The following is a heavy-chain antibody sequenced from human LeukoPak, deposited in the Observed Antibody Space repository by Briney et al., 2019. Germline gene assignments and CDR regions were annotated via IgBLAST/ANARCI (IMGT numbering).Heavy chain of an antibody. Sequence: PGGSLRLSCVASGFTFSRSWMSWLRQAPGKGLEWVANIKHDGSEKYYVDSVKGRFTISRDDAKNSVYLQMNSLRAEDTAIYYCARDPEGGACDHWGQGTLVTVSS. CDR2: IKHDGSEK. J-gene: IGHJ4*02. CDR1: GFTFSRSW. D-gene: IGHD1-26*01. CDR3: ARDPEGGACDH. V-gene: IGHV3-7*01.